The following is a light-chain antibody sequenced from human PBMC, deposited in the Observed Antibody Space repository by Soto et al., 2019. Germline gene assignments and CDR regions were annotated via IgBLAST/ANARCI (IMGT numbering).Light chain of an antibody. J-gene: IGLJ1*01. CDR2: GNI. Sequence: QSVLTQPPSVSGAPGQRVTFSCFGSSSNIGADYDVHWYQQLPGTAPKLLIYGNINRPSGVPDRFSGSKSGASAALAITGLQPEDEADYYGQSYDTSLGFVFGTGTKLTVL. CDR1: SSNIGADYD. CDR3: QSYDTSLGFV. V-gene: IGLV1-40*01.